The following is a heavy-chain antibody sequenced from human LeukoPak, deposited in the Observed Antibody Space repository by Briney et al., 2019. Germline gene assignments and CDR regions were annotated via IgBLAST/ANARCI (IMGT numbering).Heavy chain of an antibody. Sequence: GGSLRPSCAASGFPFSSYEMNWVRQAPGKRLQWVSYISSSGNKIYYAASVKGRFTISRDNAKNSLYLQIDSLRAEDTAVYYCARGQRPQYTSTWDNWFDPWGQGTQVTVSP. CDR1: GFPFSSYE. D-gene: IGHD2-2*01. J-gene: IGHJ5*02. CDR3: ARGQRPQYTSTWDNWFDP. V-gene: IGHV3-48*03. CDR2: ISSSGNKI.